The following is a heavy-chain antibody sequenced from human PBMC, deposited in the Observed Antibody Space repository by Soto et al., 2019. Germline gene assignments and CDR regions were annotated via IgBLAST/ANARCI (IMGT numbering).Heavy chain of an antibody. D-gene: IGHD6-6*01. Sequence: ASVKVSCKASGYTFTGYYMHWVRQAPGQGLEWMGWINPNSGGTNYAQKFQGWVTMTRDTSISTAYMELSRLRSDDTAVYYCARRRLEDSSSVDYGMDVWGKGTTVTVS. CDR1: GYTFTGYY. CDR2: INPNSGGT. J-gene: IGHJ6*04. V-gene: IGHV1-2*04. CDR3: ARRRLEDSSSVDYGMDV.